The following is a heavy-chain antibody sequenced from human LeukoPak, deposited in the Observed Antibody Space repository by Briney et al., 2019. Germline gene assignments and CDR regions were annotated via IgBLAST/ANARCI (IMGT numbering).Heavy chain of an antibody. Sequence: GGSLRLSCAASGFTFSNFAMMWVRQAPGKGLEWVSSITSDGQTFYVGSVKGRFTVSIDNSKNTLYLQMNSLTAEDTALYYCAKGKGTDAVDWFDPWGQGTLVTVSS. V-gene: IGHV3-23*01. CDR1: GFTFSNFA. CDR2: ITSDGQT. D-gene: IGHD3/OR15-3a*01. J-gene: IGHJ5*02. CDR3: AKGKGTDAVDWFDP.